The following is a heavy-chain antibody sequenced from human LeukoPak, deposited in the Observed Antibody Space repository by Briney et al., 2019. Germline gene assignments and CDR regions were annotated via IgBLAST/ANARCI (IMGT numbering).Heavy chain of an antibody. J-gene: IGHJ4*02. V-gene: IGHV3-30*02. CDR2: IQDDGAKT. CDR3: ATQTITLVVVISPFDY. D-gene: IGHD3-22*01. Sequence: GGSLRLSCAASGFTFNTYPMHWVRQAPGKGLEWVALIQDDGAKTNYADSVRGRFTISRDNSRSPVYLQMNSLKPDDTAVYYCATQTITLVVVISPFDYWGQGALVTVSS. CDR1: GFTFNTYP.